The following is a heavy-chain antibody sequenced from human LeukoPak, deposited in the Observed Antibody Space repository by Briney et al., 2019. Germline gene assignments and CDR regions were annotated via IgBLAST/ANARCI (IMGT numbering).Heavy chain of an antibody. CDR2: IYSSGTT. CDR1: GGSVRSGDYY. J-gene: IGHJ4*02. CDR3: ARDDGMYDYVWGRYRCFHY. Sequence: KTSETLSLTCTVSGGSVRSGDYYWSWIRQVPGKGLEWIGYIYSSGTTYYNPSLKSRATISAGPSEKQFSLRLNSVTAADTAVYYCARDDGMYDYVWGRYRCFHYWGREYWSPSPQ. D-gene: IGHD3-16*02. V-gene: IGHV4-31*03.